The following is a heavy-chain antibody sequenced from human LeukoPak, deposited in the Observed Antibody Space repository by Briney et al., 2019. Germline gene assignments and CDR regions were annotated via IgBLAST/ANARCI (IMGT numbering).Heavy chain of an antibody. D-gene: IGHD5-24*01. CDR1: GFTLSSHW. V-gene: IGHV3-7*01. CDR2: IKQDGSEI. J-gene: IGHJ4*02. Sequence: GGSLRLSCAASGFTLSSHWMSWVRQAPGQGLEWVAIIKQDGSEIHYADSVKGRFTISRDNAKNSLYLQMTSLTGDDTTVYYCVRGSGWLPAYWGQGTLVTVSS. CDR3: VRGSGWLPAY.